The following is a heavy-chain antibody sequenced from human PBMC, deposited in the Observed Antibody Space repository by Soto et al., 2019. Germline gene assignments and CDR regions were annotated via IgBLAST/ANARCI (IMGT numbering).Heavy chain of an antibody. D-gene: IGHD2-2*01. CDR3: ATSYCSSTSCDGWFDP. V-gene: IGHV4-39*01. Sequence: QLQLQESGPGLVKPSETLSLTCTVSGGSISSSSYYWGWIRQPPGKGLEWIGGIYYSGSTYYNPSLKSRVIISVDMSKNQLSRKLSSVTASDTAVYDCATSYCSSTSCDGWFDPWAQGTLLSVSS. J-gene: IGHJ5*02. CDR2: IYYSGST. CDR1: GGSISSSSYY.